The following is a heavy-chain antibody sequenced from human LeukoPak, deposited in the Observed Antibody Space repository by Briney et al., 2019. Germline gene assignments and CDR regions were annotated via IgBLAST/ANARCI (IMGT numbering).Heavy chain of an antibody. D-gene: IGHD4-17*01. J-gene: IGHJ4*02. CDR3: ARGPGYGDYVNY. CDR1: GGSISSNNW. Sequence: SETLSLTCAVSGGSISSNNWWSWVRQPPGKGLEWIGEIYHSGTTNYNSSLKSRVTISVDTSKNQFSLKLSSVTAADTAVYYCARGPGYGDYVNYWGQGTLVTVSS. CDR2: IYHSGTT. V-gene: IGHV4-4*02.